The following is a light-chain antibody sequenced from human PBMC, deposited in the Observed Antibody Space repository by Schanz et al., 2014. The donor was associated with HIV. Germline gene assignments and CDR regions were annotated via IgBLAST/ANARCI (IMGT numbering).Light chain of an antibody. Sequence: QSVLTQPPSVSGAPGQRVTISCAGSSSNIGAGYDVHWYHHLPGSAPKLLISGNNNRPSGVPDRFSGSKSGTSASLAITGLQAEDEADYYCSSYTSSSTVVFGGGTKLTVL. CDR1: SSNIGAGYD. V-gene: IGLV1-40*01. CDR3: SSYTSSSTVV. CDR2: GNN. J-gene: IGLJ2*01.